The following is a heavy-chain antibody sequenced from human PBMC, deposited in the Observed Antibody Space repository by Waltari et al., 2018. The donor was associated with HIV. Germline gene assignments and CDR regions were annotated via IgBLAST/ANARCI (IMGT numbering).Heavy chain of an antibody. D-gene: IGHD1-1*01. J-gene: IGHJ3*02. V-gene: IGHV3-66*01. CDR1: GFTVSSHH. CDR3: ARVDRAGTTSGWDVFDI. Sequence: EVQLVESGGGLVRPGGSLRLSCAASGFTVSSHHLGWVRQTPGKGLEYVSVMYSGGTTHYVDSVNGRFTISRDSSKSALYLQMNTLRAEDTALYYCARVDRAGTTSGWDVFDIWGQGTMVTVSS. CDR2: MYSGGTT.